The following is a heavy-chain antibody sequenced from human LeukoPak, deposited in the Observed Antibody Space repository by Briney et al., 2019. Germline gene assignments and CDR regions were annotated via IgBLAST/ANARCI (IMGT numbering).Heavy chain of an antibody. Sequence: GASVKLSCKASGYTLTNYYMHWVRQAPGQGLEWMGIINPSDGSTRYAEKFQGRVTKTRDTSTSTVYMEPSSLRYEDTAVYYCTREGKALKYFDYWGQGTLVTVSS. J-gene: IGHJ4*02. CDR3: TREGKALKYFDY. CDR2: INPSDGST. CDR1: GYTLTNYY. V-gene: IGHV1-46*01.